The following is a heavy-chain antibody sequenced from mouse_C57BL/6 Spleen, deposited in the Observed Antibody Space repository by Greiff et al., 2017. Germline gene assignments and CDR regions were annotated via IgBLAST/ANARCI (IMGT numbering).Heavy chain of an antibody. CDR1: GYTFTSYW. CDR2: IDPSDSYT. CDR3: ARSRLLRYPFAY. D-gene: IGHD1-1*01. Sequence: VQLQQPGAELVMPGASVKLSCKASGYTFTSYWMHWVKQRPGQGLEWIGEIDPSDSYTNYNQKFKGKATLTVDKSSSTAYMQLSSLTSEASSVYDCARSRLLRYPFAYWGQGTLVTVSA. V-gene: IGHV1-69*01. J-gene: IGHJ3*01.